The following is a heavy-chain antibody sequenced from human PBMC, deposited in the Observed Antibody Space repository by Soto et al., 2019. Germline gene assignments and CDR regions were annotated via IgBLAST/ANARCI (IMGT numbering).Heavy chain of an antibody. CDR1: GFTFDDYA. CDR3: AKGAAVYYYYYYMDV. V-gene: IGHV3-9*01. J-gene: IGHJ6*03. D-gene: IGHD6-13*01. Sequence: SLRLSCAASGFTFDDYAMHWVRQAPGKGLEWVSGISWNSGSIGYADSVKGRFTISRDNAKNSLYLQMNSLRAEDTALYYCAKGAAVYYYYYYMDVWGKGTTVTVSS. CDR2: ISWNSGSI.